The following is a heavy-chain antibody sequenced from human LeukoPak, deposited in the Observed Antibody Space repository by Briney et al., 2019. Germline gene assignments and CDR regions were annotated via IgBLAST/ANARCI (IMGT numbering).Heavy chain of an antibody. V-gene: IGHV1-8*03. CDR3: ASGDCSSTSCYTY. CDR1: GYTFTSYD. Sequence: ASVKVSCKASGYTFTSYDINWVRQATGQGLEWMGWMNPNSGNTGHAQKFQGRVTITRNTSISTAYMELSSLRSEDTAVYYCASGDCSSTSCYTYWGQGTLVTVSS. D-gene: IGHD2-2*02. CDR2: MNPNSGNT. J-gene: IGHJ4*02.